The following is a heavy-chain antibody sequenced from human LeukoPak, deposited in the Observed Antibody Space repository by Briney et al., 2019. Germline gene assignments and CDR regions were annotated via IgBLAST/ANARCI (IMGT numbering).Heavy chain of an antibody. CDR2: INPNSGGT. V-gene: IGHV1-2*02. D-gene: IGHD3-3*01. CDR3: ARSYYDFWSGYYPFDY. J-gene: IGHJ4*02. Sequence: ASVKVSCKASGYTFTGYYMHWVRQAPGQGLEWMGWINPNSGGTNYEQKFQGRVTMTRDTSISTAYMELSRLRSDDTAVYYCARSYYDFWSGYYPFDYWGQGTLVTVSS. CDR1: GYTFTGYY.